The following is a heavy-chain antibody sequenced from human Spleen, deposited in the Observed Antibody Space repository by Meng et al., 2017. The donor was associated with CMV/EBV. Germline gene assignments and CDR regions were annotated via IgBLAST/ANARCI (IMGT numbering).Heavy chain of an antibody. J-gene: IGHJ4*02. V-gene: IGHV4-59*12. Sequence: SETLSLTCTVSGGSISSYYWSWIRQPPGKGLEWIGYIYYSGSTNYNPSLKSRVTMSVDTSKNQFSLKLSSVTAADTAVYFCARGQRSYYDFWTGGQNAFYFDYWGRGTLVTVSS. CDR3: ARGQRSYYDFWTGGQNAFYFDY. D-gene: IGHD3-3*01. CDR2: IYYSGST. CDR1: GGSISSYY.